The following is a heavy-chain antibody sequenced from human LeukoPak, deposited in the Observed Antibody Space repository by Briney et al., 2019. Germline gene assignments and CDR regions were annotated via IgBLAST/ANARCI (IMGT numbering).Heavy chain of an antibody. J-gene: IGHJ4*02. V-gene: IGHV1-18*01. D-gene: IGHD3-3*01. Sequence: ASVKVSCRASQYTFSSYALNWVRQAPGQGLEWMGWINPDSGHANYAQKFQGRVTMTTHTSTTTAYMELRSLRSEDTAVYYCARELWSGNYNIWGQGTLVTVSS. CDR2: INPDSGHA. CDR3: ARELWSGNYNI. CDR1: QYTFSSYA.